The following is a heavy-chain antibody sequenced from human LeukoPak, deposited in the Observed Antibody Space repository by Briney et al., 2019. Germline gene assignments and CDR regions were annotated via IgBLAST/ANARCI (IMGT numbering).Heavy chain of an antibody. Sequence: SCKASGYTFNGYYMHWVRQAPGKGLEWVAVISYDGNNKYYADSVKGRFTISRDNSKNTLYLQMNSLRAEDTAVYYCARGGIILVGAQIDYWGQGTLVTVSS. CDR1: GYTFNGYY. V-gene: IGHV3-30*19. CDR2: ISYDGNNK. CDR3: ARGGIILVGAQIDY. D-gene: IGHD1-26*01. J-gene: IGHJ4*02.